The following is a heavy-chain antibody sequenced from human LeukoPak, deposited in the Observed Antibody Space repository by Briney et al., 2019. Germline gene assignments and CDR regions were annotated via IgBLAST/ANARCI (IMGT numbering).Heavy chain of an antibody. D-gene: IGHD3-10*01. V-gene: IGHV3-64D*06. CDR2: INSNGGST. J-gene: IGHJ5*02. CDR3: VGMVRGVISP. Sequence: GGSLRLSCSASGFTFSSYAMHWVRQAPGKGLEYVSAINSNGGSTYYADSVKGRFTISRDNSKNTLYLQTSSLRAEDTAVYYCVGMVRGVISPWGQGTLVTVSS. CDR1: GFTFSSYA.